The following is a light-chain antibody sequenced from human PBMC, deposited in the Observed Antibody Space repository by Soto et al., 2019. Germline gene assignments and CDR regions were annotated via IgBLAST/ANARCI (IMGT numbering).Light chain of an antibody. CDR3: QQRSDWPLT. V-gene: IGKV3D-20*02. Sequence: EIVLTQSPGTLSLSTGDRATLSCRTSQSVSSYLAWYQQQPGQAPRLLIYGASSRATGIPDRFSGSGSGTDFTLTISRLEPEHSAVYYCQQRSDWPLTFGGGTKVDIK. J-gene: IGKJ4*01. CDR2: GAS. CDR1: QSVSSY.